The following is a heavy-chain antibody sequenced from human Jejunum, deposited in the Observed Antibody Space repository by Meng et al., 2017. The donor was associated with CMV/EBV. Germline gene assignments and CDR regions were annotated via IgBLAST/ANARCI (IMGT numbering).Heavy chain of an antibody. J-gene: IGHJ4*02. CDR1: GYRFISNA. CDR2: INTNTGNP. D-gene: IGHD4-17*01. Sequence: KAAGYRFISNARNWVRQAPGQGLEWMGWINTNTGNPTYAQGLAGRFVFSLDTSVSTAYLQITNLKAEDTAVYYCARGGNPEYGDYTYWGQGTLVTVSS. CDR3: ARGGNPEYGDYTY. V-gene: IGHV7-4-1*02.